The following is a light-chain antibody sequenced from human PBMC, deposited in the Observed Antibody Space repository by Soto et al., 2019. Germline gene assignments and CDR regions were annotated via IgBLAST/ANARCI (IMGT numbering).Light chain of an antibody. V-gene: IGKV1-9*01. J-gene: IGKJ5*01. CDR2: TAS. Sequence: DIQLTQSPSFLSASVGDRVTIACRASQDTTTYLAWYQQKPGRAPKLLISTASTLQSGVPSRFSGSGSGTEFTLINRSLQPEDFSTYYCQQFTTSPITFGQGTQLDIK. CDR3: QQFTTSPIT. CDR1: QDTTTY.